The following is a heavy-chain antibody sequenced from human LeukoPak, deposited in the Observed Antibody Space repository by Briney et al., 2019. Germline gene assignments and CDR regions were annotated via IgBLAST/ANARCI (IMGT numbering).Heavy chain of an antibody. D-gene: IGHD6-19*01. Sequence: SETLSLTCTVSGGPIDSFFWNWIRQPPGKGLEWIGYIDNSGSTKYSPSLKSRITMSRDTSKKQFSLKLTSVTAADTAMYYCASGAGWLIDYWGQGTLVSVSS. CDR2: IDNSGST. V-gene: IGHV4-4*08. J-gene: IGHJ4*02. CDR1: GGPIDSFF. CDR3: ASGAGWLIDY.